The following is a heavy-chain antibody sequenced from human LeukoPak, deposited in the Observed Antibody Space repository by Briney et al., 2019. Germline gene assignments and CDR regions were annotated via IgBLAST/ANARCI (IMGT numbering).Heavy chain of an antibody. CDR2: IHDSGST. CDR1: GASISSYY. D-gene: IGHD3-22*01. J-gene: IGHJ3*02. CDR3: AKSNGYGLIDI. V-gene: IGHV4-59*12. Sequence: SETLSLTCTLAGASISSYYWSSVRQPPGEGLGWLGYIHDSGSTNYKPSLKSRVTISLDTSRNHCSLKLNSVTAADTAVYYCAKSNGYGLIDIWGQGTMVTVSS.